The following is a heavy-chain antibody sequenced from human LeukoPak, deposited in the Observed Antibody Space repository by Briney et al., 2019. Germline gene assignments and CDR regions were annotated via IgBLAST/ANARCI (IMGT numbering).Heavy chain of an antibody. CDR3: ARTITGTGPRNFDY. D-gene: IGHD1-20*01. V-gene: IGHV4-34*01. J-gene: IGHJ4*02. CDR1: GGSFSGYY. Sequence: PSETLSLTCAVYGGSFSGYYWSWIRQPPGKGLEWIGEINHSGSTNYNPSLKSRVTISVDTSKNQFSLKLSSVTAADTAVHYCARTITGTGPRNFDYWGQGTLVTVSS. CDR2: INHSGST.